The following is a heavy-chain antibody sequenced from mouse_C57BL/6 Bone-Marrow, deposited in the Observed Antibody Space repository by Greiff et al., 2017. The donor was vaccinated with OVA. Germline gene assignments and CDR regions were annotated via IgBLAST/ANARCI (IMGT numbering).Heavy chain of an antibody. J-gene: IGHJ1*03. D-gene: IGHD2-3*01. CDR3: ARYHGYHWYFDV. V-gene: IGHV1-52*01. CDR2: IDPSDSET. Sequence: VQLQQPGAELVRPGSSVKLSCKASGYTFTSYWMHWVKQRPIQGLEWIGNIDPSDSETHYTQKFKDKATVTVDKSSSTAYMQRSSLTSEDSAVYDCARYHGYHWYFDVWGTGTTVTVSS. CDR1: GYTFTSYW.